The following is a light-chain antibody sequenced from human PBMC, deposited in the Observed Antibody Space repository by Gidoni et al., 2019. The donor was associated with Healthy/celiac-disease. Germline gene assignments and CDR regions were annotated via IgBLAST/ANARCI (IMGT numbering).Light chain of an antibody. J-gene: IGKJ1*01. CDR1: QSISSY. V-gene: IGKV1-39*01. CDR2: AAS. Sequence: DIQMTQSPSSLSASVGDRVTITCLASQSISSYLYWYQQKPGKAPKLLIYAASSLQSGVPSRFSGSGSGTDFTLTISSLQPEDFATYYCQQSYSTLWTFGQGTKVEIK. CDR3: QQSYSTLWT.